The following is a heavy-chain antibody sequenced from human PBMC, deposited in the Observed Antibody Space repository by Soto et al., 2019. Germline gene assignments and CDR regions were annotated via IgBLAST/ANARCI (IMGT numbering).Heavy chain of an antibody. V-gene: IGHV1-18*01. CDR1: GYTFTSYG. CDR2: ISAYNGNT. Sequence: QVQLVQSGAEVKKPGASVKVSCKASGYTFTSYGISWVRQAPGQGLEWIGWISAYNGNTNYAQKLQGRVTMTTDKSSRTAYMELRRLRCAATAVYYCARSIAAAVDFDYWGQGTLVTVSS. D-gene: IGHD6-13*01. CDR3: ARSIAAAVDFDY. J-gene: IGHJ4*02.